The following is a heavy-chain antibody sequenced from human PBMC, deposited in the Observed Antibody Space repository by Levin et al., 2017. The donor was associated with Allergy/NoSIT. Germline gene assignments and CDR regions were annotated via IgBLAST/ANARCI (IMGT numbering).Heavy chain of an antibody. D-gene: IGHD3-10*01. V-gene: IGHV3-23*01. Sequence: GLEWVSLITGTGATTYYTDSVKGRFTVSRNNSNNTLYLQMNSLRAEDTAVYYCAKSYYGAGSHDTFDIWGRGTVVTVSS. J-gene: IGHJ3*02. CDR2: ITGTGATT. CDR3: AKSYYGAGSHDTFDI.